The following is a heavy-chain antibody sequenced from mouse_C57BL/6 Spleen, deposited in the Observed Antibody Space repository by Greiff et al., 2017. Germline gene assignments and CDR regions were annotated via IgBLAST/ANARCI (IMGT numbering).Heavy chain of an antibody. V-gene: IGHV1-26*01. CDR1: GYTFTDYY. Sequence: EVQLQQSGPELVKPGASVKISCKASGYTFTDYYMNWVKQSHGKSLEWIGDINPNNGGTSYNQKFKGKATLTVDKSSSTAYMELRSLTSEDSAVYYCARPLYDYDEAYWGQGTLVTVSA. CDR2: INPNNGGT. CDR3: ARPLYDYDEAY. D-gene: IGHD2-4*01. J-gene: IGHJ3*01.